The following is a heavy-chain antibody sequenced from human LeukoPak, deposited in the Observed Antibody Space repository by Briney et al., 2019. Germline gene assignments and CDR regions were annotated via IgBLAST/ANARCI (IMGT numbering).Heavy chain of an antibody. Sequence: GGSVKVSCKASGYTFTSYDINWVQQATGQGLEWMGWMNPNSGNTGYAQKFQGRVTMTRNTSISTAYMELSSLRSEDTAVYYCAREGYCSSTSCYTWFDPWGQGTLVTVSS. J-gene: IGHJ5*02. V-gene: IGHV1-8*01. CDR1: GYTFTSYD. CDR2: MNPNSGNT. D-gene: IGHD2-2*02. CDR3: AREGYCSSTSCYTWFDP.